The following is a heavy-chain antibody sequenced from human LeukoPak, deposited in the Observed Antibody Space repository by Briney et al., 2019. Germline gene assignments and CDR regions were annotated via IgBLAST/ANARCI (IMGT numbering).Heavy chain of an antibody. CDR2: IWYDGSNK. Sequence: GGSLRLSCAASGFTFSSYGMHWVRPAPGKGLEWVAVIWYDGSNKYYADSVKGRFTISRDNSKNTLYLQMDSLRAEDTAVYYCASGRLLWFGESYYFDYWGQGTLVTVSS. J-gene: IGHJ4*02. V-gene: IGHV3-33*01. D-gene: IGHD3-10*01. CDR3: ASGRLLWFGESYYFDY. CDR1: GFTFSSYG.